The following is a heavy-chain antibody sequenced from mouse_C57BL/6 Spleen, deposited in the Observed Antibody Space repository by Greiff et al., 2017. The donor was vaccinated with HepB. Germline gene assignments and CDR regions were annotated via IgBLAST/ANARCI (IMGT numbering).Heavy chain of an antibody. J-gene: IGHJ1*03. CDR1: GFTFSSYA. D-gene: IGHD2-3*01. V-gene: IGHV5-4*01. CDR3: ARADGYYSYWYFDV. Sequence: EVHLVESGGGLVKPGGSLKLSCAASGFTFSSYAMSWVRQTPEKRLEWVATISDGGSYTYYPDNVKGRFTISRDNAKNNLYLQMSHLKSEDTAMYYCARADGYYSYWYFDVWGTGTTVTVSS. CDR2: ISDGGSYT.